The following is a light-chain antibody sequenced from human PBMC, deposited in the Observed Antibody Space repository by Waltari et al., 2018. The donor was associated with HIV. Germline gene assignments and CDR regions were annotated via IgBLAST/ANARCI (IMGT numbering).Light chain of an antibody. V-gene: IGLV2-23*02. CDR2: MLS. CDR1: VVASAPQIY. CDR3: SSYSTITSLFV. J-gene: IGLJ1*01. Sequence: QSALAQPASVSWSPGQSITISCAGAVVASAPQIYVSWYQQHPGRAPRLIIYMLSRRPSGVSDRFSGSSSGMSATLTISGLQSDDEAHYYCSSYSTITSLFVFGTGTRVTVL.